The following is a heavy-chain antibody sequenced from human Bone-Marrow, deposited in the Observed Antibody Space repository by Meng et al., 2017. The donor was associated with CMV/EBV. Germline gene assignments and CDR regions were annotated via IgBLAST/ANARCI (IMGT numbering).Heavy chain of an antibody. J-gene: IGHJ6*02. CDR2: IIPIFGTA. V-gene: IGHV1-69*05. D-gene: IGHD3-3*01. CDR1: GGTFSSYA. CDR3: ARGAYYDFWSGYYNYYYGMDV. Sequence: SVKVSCKASGGTFSSYAISWVRQAPGQGLEWMGGIIPIFGTANYAQKFQGRVTITTDESTSTAYMELSSLRSEDTAVYYCARGAYYDFWSGYYNYYYGMDVWGQGTTVTVSS.